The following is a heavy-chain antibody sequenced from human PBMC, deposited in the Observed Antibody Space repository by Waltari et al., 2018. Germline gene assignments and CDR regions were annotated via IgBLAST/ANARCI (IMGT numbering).Heavy chain of an antibody. Sequence: QVQLVQSGAEVKKPGASVKVSCKVSGYTLTELSMHWVRQAPGNGLEWLGGFAPEDGETIYAQKFQGRVTMTEDTSTDTAYMELSSLRSEDTAVYYCATLTHYDYVWGSYRYTHLNWFDPWGQGTLVTVSS. CDR2: FAPEDGET. J-gene: IGHJ5*02. CDR3: ATLTHYDYVWGSYRYTHLNWFDP. V-gene: IGHV1-24*01. CDR1: GYTLTELS. D-gene: IGHD3-16*02.